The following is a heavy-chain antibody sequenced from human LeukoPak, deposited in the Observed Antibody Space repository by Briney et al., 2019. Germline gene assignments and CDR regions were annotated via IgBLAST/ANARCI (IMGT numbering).Heavy chain of an antibody. CDR3: AKHRLRAFDI. CDR2: ISGSGGST. Sequence: GGSLRLSCAASGFTFSSYAMSWVRQAPGKGLEWVSAISGSGGSTNHADSVKGRFTISRDNSKNTLYLQMNSLRAEDTAVYYCAKHRLRAFDIWGQGTMVTVSS. CDR1: GFTFSSYA. V-gene: IGHV3-23*01. D-gene: IGHD5/OR15-5a*01. J-gene: IGHJ3*02.